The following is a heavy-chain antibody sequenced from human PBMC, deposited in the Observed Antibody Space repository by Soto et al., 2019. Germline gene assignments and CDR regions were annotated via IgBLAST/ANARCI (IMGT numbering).Heavy chain of an antibody. V-gene: IGHV3-23*01. CDR3: ATHGSFDF. D-gene: IGHD2-15*01. J-gene: IGHJ3*01. CDR2: ISIRGDNR. CDR1: GFTFSSSG. Sequence: EGQLLQSGGGLVQPGESLRLSCAASGFTFSSSGMSWVRQAPGKGLEWVSSISIRGDNRYYADSVKGRFTISRDNSKNTLSLQMSSLTAEVTALDYCATHGSFDFWGQGTMVDVSS.